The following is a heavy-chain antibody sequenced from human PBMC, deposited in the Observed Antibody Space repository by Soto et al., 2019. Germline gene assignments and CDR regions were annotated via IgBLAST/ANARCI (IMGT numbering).Heavy chain of an antibody. D-gene: IGHD3-9*01. Sequence: ASVKVSCKTSGNTLTSFYIHWVRQAPGQGLEWVGRLSPTTGGTNYAQHFQGRVTVTWDVSTFTAYTELSSLIYEDTAVYYCARPPGYVTDWYYFDTWGQGTQVTVSS. CDR2: LSPTTGGT. J-gene: IGHJ4*02. V-gene: IGHV1-2*02. CDR3: ARPPGYVTDWYYFDT. CDR1: GNTLTSFY.